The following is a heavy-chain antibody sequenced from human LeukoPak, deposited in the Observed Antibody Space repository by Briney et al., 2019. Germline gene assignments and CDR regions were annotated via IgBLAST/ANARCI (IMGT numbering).Heavy chain of an antibody. J-gene: IGHJ3*02. V-gene: IGHV5-51*01. CDR2: IYPSDSDT. CDR3: ARSSGSSTDDAFDI. CDR1: GYTFTNYW. D-gene: IGHD1-26*01. Sequence: GESLKISCKGSGYTFTNYWIGWVRQMPGKGLEWMGSIYPSDSDTKYSPSFQGQVTISADKSITTAYLQWSSLKASDTAMYYCARSSGSSTDDAFDIWGQGTMVTVSS.